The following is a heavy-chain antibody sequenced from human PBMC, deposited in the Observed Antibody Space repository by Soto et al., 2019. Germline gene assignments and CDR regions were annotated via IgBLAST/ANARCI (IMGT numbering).Heavy chain of an antibody. V-gene: IGHV3-11*06. CDR2: IGSSSSYT. CDR3: ARGPGDMDV. CDR1: GFTFSDYY. Sequence: PGGSLRLSCAVSGFTFSDYYMSWIRQAPGKGLEWVSYIGSSSSYTNYADSVKGRFTISRDNAKNSLYLQMNSLRVEDTAVYHCARGPGDMDVWGQGTTVTVSS. J-gene: IGHJ6*02.